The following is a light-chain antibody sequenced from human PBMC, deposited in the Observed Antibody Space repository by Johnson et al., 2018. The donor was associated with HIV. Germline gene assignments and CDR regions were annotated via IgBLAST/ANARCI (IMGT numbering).Light chain of an antibody. Sequence: QLVLSQPPSVSAAPGQKVTISCSGSSSNIGNNYVSWYQQLPGRAPKLLIYDNNKRPSGIPDRFSGSKSGTSATLGITGLQTGDEADYYCGTWDSSLSASYVFGTGTKVAVL. CDR1: SSNIGNNY. V-gene: IGLV1-51*01. CDR2: DNN. CDR3: GTWDSSLSASYV. J-gene: IGLJ1*01.